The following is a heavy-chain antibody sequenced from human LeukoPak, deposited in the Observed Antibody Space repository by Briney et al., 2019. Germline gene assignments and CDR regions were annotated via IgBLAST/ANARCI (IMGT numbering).Heavy chain of an antibody. CDR2: INHSGST. CDR1: GFTVSSNY. Sequence: GSLRLSCAASGFTVSSNYMSWVRQAPGKGLEWIGEINHSGSTNYNPSLKSRVTISVDTSKNQFSLKLSSVTAADTAVYYCARPLVMDVWGKGTTVTVSS. J-gene: IGHJ6*03. D-gene: IGHD2-8*02. CDR3: ARPLVMDV. V-gene: IGHV4-34*01.